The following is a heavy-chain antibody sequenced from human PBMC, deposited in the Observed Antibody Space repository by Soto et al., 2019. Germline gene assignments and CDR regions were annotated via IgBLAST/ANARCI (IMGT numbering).Heavy chain of an antibody. CDR3: ARDKGYYGMDV. V-gene: IGHV1-3*01. Sequence: ASVKVSCQASAYTFTSYAMHLVRQAPGQRLEWMGWINAGNGNTKYSQKFQGRVTITRDTSASTAYMELSSLRSEDTAVYYCARDKGYYGMDVWGQGTTVTVSS. CDR2: INAGNGNT. J-gene: IGHJ6*02. CDR1: AYTFTSYA.